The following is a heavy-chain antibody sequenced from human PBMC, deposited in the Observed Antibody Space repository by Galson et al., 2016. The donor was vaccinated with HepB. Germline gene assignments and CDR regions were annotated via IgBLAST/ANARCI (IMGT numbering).Heavy chain of an antibody. CDR3: ARDRQWLRESSHY. D-gene: IGHD3-10*01. J-gene: IGHJ4*02. V-gene: IGHV1-18*01. CDR1: GYKFRSYG. CDR2: ISTYNGNT. Sequence: QSGAEVKKPGASVKVSCKASGYKFRSYGIDWVRQAPGQGLDWLGWISTYNGNTNYARKFQDTVTLTTDTSTNTVYMELRGLTSDATAVYYCARDRQWLRESSHYWGQGTLVTVSS.